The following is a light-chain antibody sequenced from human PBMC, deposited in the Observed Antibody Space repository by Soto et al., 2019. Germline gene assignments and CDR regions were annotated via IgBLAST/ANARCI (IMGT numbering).Light chain of an antibody. CDR2: EVS. V-gene: IGLV2-14*01. CDR3: CSFTNSYTWV. J-gene: IGLJ3*02. CDR1: SSDVGGYNY. Sequence: QSALTQPASVSGSPGQSITISCTGTSSDVGGYNYVSWFQHHPGKVPKLMIYEVSHRPSGVSDRFSGSKSGTTAFLTISGLQAEDEADYYCCSFTNSYTWVFGRGTKLTVL.